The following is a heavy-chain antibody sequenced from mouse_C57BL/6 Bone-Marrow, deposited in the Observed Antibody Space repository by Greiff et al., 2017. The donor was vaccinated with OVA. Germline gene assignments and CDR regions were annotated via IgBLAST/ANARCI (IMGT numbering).Heavy chain of an antibody. CDR1: GYTFTDYE. Sequence: QVQLQQSGAELVRPGASVTLSCKASGYTFTDYEMHWVKQTPVHGLEWIGAIDPETGGTAYNQKFKGKAILTAEKSSSTAYMELRSLTSEASAVYYCTTGLPRPFDYWGQGTTLTVSS. CDR3: TTGLPRPFDY. D-gene: IGHD2-10*01. J-gene: IGHJ2*01. CDR2: IDPETGGT. V-gene: IGHV1-15*01.